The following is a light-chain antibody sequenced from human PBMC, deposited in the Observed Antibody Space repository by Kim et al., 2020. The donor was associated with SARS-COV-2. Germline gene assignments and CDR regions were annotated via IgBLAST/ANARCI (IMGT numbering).Light chain of an antibody. CDR2: GAS. Sequence: SHSESPTLSCRASQSVRSSYLAWYQQKPGQAPRLLIYGASSRATGIPDRFSGSGSGTDFTLTISRLEPEDFAVYYCQRYGSRWTFGQGTKVDIK. V-gene: IGKV3-20*01. CDR3: QRYGSRWT. J-gene: IGKJ1*01. CDR1: QSVRSSY.